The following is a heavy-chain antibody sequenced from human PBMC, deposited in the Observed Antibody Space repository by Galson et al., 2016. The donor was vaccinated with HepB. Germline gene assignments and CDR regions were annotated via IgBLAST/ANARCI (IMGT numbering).Heavy chain of an antibody. J-gene: IGHJ2*01. D-gene: IGHD3-3*01. CDR3: AKRRGEEMTIFGVEHTKGNLWYFDL. CDR1: GLTFSNYA. Sequence: SLRLSCAASGLTFSNYAMNWVRQAPGKGLEWVSGISGSGGRRFYEYSVKGRFTIYRDNSKNTLYMQMNSLRAEDMALYHCAKRRGEEMTIFGVEHTKGNLWYFDLWGRGTLVIVSS. CDR2: ISGSGGRR. V-gene: IGHV3-23*01.